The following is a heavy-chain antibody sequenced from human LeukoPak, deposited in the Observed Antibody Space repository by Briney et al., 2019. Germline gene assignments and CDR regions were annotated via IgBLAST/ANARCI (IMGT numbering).Heavy chain of an antibody. CDR3: ARNSYLSFRVVIIEEEGYNWFEP. CDR2: INPNSGGT. J-gene: IGHJ5*02. V-gene: IGHV1-2*02. D-gene: IGHD3-3*01. CDR1: GYTFTGYY. Sequence: ASVKVSCKASGYTFTGYYMHWVRQAPGQGLEWMGWINPNSGGTNYAQKFQGRVTMTRDTSINTAYLELSRLRSDDTAVYYCARNSYLSFRVVIIEEEGYNWFEPWGQGTLVTVSS.